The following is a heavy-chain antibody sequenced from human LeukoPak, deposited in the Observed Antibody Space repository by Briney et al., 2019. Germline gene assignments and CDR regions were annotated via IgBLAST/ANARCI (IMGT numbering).Heavy chain of an antibody. CDR2: IYYSGST. CDR1: GGSISSSNW. CDR3: ARNKEVGSGWYNWFDP. J-gene: IGHJ5*02. D-gene: IGHD6-19*01. V-gene: IGHV4-39*01. Sequence: SETLSLTCAVSGGSISSSNWWSWVRQPPGKGLEWIGSIYYSGSTYYNPSLKSRVTISVDTSKNQFSLKLSSVTAADTAVYYCARNKEVGSGWYNWFDPWGQGTLVTVSS.